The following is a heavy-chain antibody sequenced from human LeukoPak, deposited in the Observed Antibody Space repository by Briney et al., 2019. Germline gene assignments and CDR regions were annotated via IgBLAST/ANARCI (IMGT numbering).Heavy chain of an antibody. J-gene: IGHJ5*02. V-gene: IGHV1-2*02. CDR2: INPNSGGT. CDR1: GYTFTSHF. Sequence: ASVKVSCKASGYTFTSHFMHWVRQAPGQGLEWMGWINPNSGGTNYAQKFQGRVTMTRDTSISTAYMELSRLRSDDTAVHYCARMYSSGWYLGWFDPWGQGTLVTVSS. CDR3: ARMYSSGWYLGWFDP. D-gene: IGHD6-19*01.